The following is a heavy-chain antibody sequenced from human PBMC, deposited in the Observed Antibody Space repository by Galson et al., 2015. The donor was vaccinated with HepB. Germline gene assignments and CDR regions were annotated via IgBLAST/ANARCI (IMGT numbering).Heavy chain of an antibody. CDR3: ARDGYLGLVYYFDY. Sequence: CAISGDSVSSDSSAWNWIRQSPSRGLEWLGRTYYRSQWYHAYSGSLQSRITINAETSTNQFFLQLDSVNSEDTAVYYCARDGYLGLVYYFDYWGPGLLVPVS. CDR2: TYYRSQWYH. V-gene: IGHV6-1*01. CDR1: GDSVSSDSSA. J-gene: IGHJ4*02. D-gene: IGHD6-25*01.